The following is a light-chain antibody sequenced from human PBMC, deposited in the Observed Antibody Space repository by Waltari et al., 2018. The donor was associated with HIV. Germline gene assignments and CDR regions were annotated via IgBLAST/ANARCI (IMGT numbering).Light chain of an antibody. Sequence: QSVLTQPPSVSGAPGQRVTISCTGSSSNIGAGYDVPWYQQLPGTAPKLLIYGNNNRPSGVPDRFSGSKSDTSASLAITGLQAEDEADYYCQSFDRSLSAWVFGGGTKLTVL. CDR2: GNN. J-gene: IGLJ2*01. V-gene: IGLV1-40*01. CDR3: QSFDRSLSAWV. CDR1: SSNIGAGYD.